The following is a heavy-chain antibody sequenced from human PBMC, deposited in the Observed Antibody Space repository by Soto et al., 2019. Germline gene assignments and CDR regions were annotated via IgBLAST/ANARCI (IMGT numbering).Heavy chain of an antibody. Sequence: QVQLVESGGGVVQPGRSLRLSCAASGFSFSSYGMHWVRQAPGKGLEWVALISYDGSNKYYIDSVKGRFTISRDNSKNTLYLQMNSLRAEDTAVYYCAKELKLYYGSGSYLAYWGQGTLVTVSS. CDR1: GFSFSSYG. CDR3: AKELKLYYGSGSYLAY. D-gene: IGHD3-10*01. J-gene: IGHJ4*02. V-gene: IGHV3-30*18. CDR2: ISYDGSNK.